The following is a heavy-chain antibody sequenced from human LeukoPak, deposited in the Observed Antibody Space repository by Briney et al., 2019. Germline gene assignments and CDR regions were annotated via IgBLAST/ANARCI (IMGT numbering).Heavy chain of an antibody. J-gene: IGHJ5*02. V-gene: IGHV3-21*01. CDR2: ISSSSSYI. D-gene: IGHD3-22*01. CDR1: GFTFSSYS. Sequence: PGGSLRLSCAASGFTFSSYSMNWVRQAPGKGLEWVSSISSSSSYIYYADSVKGRFTISRDNAKNTLNLQMNSLRAEDTAVYYCARDFGQYYDTSDNWFDPWGQGTLVTVSS. CDR3: ARDFGQYYDTSDNWFDP.